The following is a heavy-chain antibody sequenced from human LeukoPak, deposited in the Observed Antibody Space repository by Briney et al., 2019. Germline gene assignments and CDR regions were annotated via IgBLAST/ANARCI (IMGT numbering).Heavy chain of an antibody. D-gene: IGHD6-19*01. V-gene: IGHV1-18*01. CDR3: ARGPDRPPAQWLGYFDY. J-gene: IGHJ4*02. CDR2: ISAYNGNT. CDR1: GYTFTSYG. Sequence: GASVKVSCKASGYTFTSYGISWVRQAPGQGLEWMGWISAYNGNTNYAQKLQGRVTMTTDTSTSTAYMELRSLRSDDTAVYYCARGPDRPPAQWLGYFDYWGQGTLVTVSS.